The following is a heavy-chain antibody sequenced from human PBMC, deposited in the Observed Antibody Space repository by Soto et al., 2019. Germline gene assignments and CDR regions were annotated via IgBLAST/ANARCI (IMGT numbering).Heavy chain of an antibody. J-gene: IGHJ3*02. V-gene: IGHV4-34*01. Sequence: SETLSLTCAVYGGSFSGYHWSWIRQPPGKGLEWIGEINHSGSTNYNPSLKSRVTISVDTSKNQFSLKLSSVTAADTAVYYCARSDILTSYYKPLDAFDIWGQGTMVNVSS. CDR1: GGSFSGYH. CDR3: ARSDILTSYYKPLDAFDI. D-gene: IGHD3-9*01. CDR2: INHSGST.